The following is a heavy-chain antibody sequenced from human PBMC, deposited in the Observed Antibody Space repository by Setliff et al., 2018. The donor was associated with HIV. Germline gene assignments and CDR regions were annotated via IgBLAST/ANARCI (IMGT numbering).Heavy chain of an antibody. Sequence: PSETLSLTCTVSGGSINSGGYYWSWIRQHPGKGLEWIGYIYHSGSTYYNPSLKSRITISLDMSKNQFSLKLTSVTAADTAGYYCAALTTGYYFDYWGQGTLVTGSS. J-gene: IGHJ4*02. CDR2: IYHSGST. D-gene: IGHD4-17*01. CDR3: AALTTGYYFDY. CDR1: GGSINSGGYY. V-gene: IGHV4-31*03.